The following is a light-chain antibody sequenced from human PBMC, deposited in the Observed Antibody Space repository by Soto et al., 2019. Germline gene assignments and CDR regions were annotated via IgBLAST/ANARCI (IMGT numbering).Light chain of an antibody. Sequence: EIVLTQSPGTLSLSPGERATLSCRASPSVSSSSLAWYQQKPGQAPRLLIYDTSSRATGIPDRFSGSGSGTDFTLTISRLEPEDFAVYYCQQYVSSPLTFGGGTKVDIK. CDR3: QQYVSSPLT. CDR1: PSVSSSS. CDR2: DTS. J-gene: IGKJ4*01. V-gene: IGKV3-20*01.